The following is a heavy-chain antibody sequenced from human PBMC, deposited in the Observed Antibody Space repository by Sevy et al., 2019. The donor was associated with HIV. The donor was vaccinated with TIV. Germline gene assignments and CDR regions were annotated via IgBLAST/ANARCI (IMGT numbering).Heavy chain of an antibody. D-gene: IGHD5-12*01. CDR2: IKSKTDGETT. V-gene: IGHV3-15*06. Sequence: GGSLRLSCAASGFTISNAWMNWVRQAPGTGLEWVGRIKSKTDGETTNYAAPMKGRFTITRDYAKNTLNLEMNSLKTEDAAVYYCTTDALRVRAGYTWLLGNWGQGTLVTVSS. CDR3: TTDALRVRAGYTWLLGN. J-gene: IGHJ4*02. CDR1: GFTISNAW.